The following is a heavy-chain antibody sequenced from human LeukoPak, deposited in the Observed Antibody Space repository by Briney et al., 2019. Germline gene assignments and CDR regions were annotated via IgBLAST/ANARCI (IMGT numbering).Heavy chain of an antibody. CDR3: ARQIAVAGEWAFDI. CDR2: IYHSGST. V-gene: IGHV4-30-2*03. Sequence: SETLSLTCAVSGGSMSSGGFSWSWIRQPPGKGLEWIGYIYHSGSTYYNSSLESRVTISVDTSKNQFSLKLSSVTAADTAVYYCARQIAVAGEWAFDIWGQGTMVTVSS. CDR1: GGSMSSGGFS. J-gene: IGHJ3*02. D-gene: IGHD6-19*01.